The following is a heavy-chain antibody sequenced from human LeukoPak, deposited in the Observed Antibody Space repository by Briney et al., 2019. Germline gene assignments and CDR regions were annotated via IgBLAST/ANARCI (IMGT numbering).Heavy chain of an antibody. J-gene: IGHJ5*02. D-gene: IGHD2-8*01. CDR3: ARLRYCSNAECP. CDR2: INHSGST. V-gene: IGHV4-34*01. CDR1: GGSFSGYY. Sequence: TSSETLSLTWAVYGGSFSGYYWSWIRQPPGKGLEWIGEINHSGSTNYNPSLKSRVTISVDTSKNQFSLKLSSVTAADTAVYYCARLRYCSNAECPWGQGTLVTVSS.